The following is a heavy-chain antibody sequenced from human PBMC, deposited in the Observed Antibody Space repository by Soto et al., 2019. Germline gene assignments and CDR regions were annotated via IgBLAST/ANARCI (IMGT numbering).Heavy chain of an antibody. CDR2: IYTTGST. V-gene: IGHV4-4*07. D-gene: IGHD1-7*01. CDR1: GGSMSNYY. CDR3: ASREPGTSVDY. Sequence: SETLSLTCTVSGGSMSNYYWSWIRQPAGKGLEWIGRIYTTGSTHYNPSLKSRVTLSIDMSKNQFSLKLNSVTAADTAVYYCASREPGTSVDYWCQGTLVT. J-gene: IGHJ4*02.